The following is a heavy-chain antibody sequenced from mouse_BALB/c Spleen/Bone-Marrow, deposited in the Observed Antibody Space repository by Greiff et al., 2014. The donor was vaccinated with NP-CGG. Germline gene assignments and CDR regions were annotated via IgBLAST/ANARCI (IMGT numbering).Heavy chain of an antibody. J-gene: IGHJ4*01. V-gene: IGHV1-7*01. Sequence: QVQLKESVAELAKPGASVKMSCKASGYTFTSHWMHWVKQRPGQGLEWIGYINPSTGHTDYDQKFKDKATLTANKSSSTAYMQLSSLTSEDSAIYYCARGNWEAMDYWGQGTSVTGSS. CDR1: GYTFTSHW. CDR2: INPSTGHT. CDR3: ARGNWEAMDY. D-gene: IGHD4-1*01.